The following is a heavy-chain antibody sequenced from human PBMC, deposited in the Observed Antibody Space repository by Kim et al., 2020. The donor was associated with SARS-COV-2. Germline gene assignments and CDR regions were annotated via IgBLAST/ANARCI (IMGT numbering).Heavy chain of an antibody. CDR2: IYYSGST. Sequence: SETLSLTCTVSGGSISSYYWSWIRQPPGKGLEWIGYIYYSGSTNYNPSLKSRVTISVDTSKNQFSLKLSSVTAADTAVYYCARVTATTERLWYYYYGMDVWGQGTTVTVSS. CDR3: ARVTATTERLWYYYYGMDV. V-gene: IGHV4-59*01. CDR1: GGSISSYY. D-gene: IGHD4-17*01. J-gene: IGHJ6*02.